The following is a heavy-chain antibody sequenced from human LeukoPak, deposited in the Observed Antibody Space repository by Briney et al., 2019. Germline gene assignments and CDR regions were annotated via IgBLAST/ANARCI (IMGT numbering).Heavy chain of an antibody. Sequence: ASVKVSCKASGGTFSSYTISWVRQAPGQGLEWMGRIIPILGIANYAQKFQGRVTITADKSTSTAYMELSSLRSEDTAVYYCAREGIGGSHDAFDIWGQGTMVTVSS. D-gene: IGHD1-26*01. CDR2: IIPILGIA. V-gene: IGHV1-69*04. CDR1: GGTFSSYT. J-gene: IGHJ3*02. CDR3: AREGIGGSHDAFDI.